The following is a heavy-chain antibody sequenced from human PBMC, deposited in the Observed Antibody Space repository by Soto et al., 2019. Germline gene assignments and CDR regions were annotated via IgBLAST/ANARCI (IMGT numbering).Heavy chain of an antibody. J-gene: IGHJ5*02. D-gene: IGHD3-3*02. Sequence: PSETLSLTCTVPCDSIISSDFYWGWVRQPPGKGVEWIGSIFYLGSSYYNPSLKSRVNMSVHTSKNQFSLRLSSVTDADAALSVCARNSLAIRKNNWFDPWGRGIMLTVSS. V-gene: IGHV4-39*01. CDR3: ARNSLAIRKNNWFDP. CDR2: IFYLGSS. CDR1: CDSIISSDFY.